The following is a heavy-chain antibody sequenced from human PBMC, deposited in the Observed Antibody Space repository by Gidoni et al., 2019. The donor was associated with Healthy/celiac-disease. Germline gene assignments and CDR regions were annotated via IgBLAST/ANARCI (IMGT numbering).Heavy chain of an antibody. CDR3: SRDPCIQAAAGPIDY. V-gene: IGHV1-69*04. CDR2: LSPILGIA. D-gene: IGHD6-13*01. CDR1: GGTFRSYA. Sequence: QVQLVHSGAEVQKPGSSRKGACKATGGTFRSYAIRWVRQAPGQGLEWLGRLSPILGIANSAQKFQGRVTITADKSTRTAYMELSSLRSADMAVYYCSRDPCIQAAAGPIDYWGQGTLVTVSS. J-gene: IGHJ4*02.